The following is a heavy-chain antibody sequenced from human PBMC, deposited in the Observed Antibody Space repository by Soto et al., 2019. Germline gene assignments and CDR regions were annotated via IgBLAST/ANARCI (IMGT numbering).Heavy chain of an antibody. J-gene: IGHJ4*02. CDR1: GGSFSGYY. V-gene: IGHV4-34*01. Sequence: QVQLQQWGAGLLKPSETLSLTCAVYGGSFSGYYWTWIRQPPGTGLEWIGEINHSGSTNYNPSLKSRVTISVDTSKNQFSMKLTSVTAADTAVYYCARDKPTGLFDYWGQGTLVTVSS. D-gene: IGHD2-8*02. CDR3: ARDKPTGLFDY. CDR2: INHSGST.